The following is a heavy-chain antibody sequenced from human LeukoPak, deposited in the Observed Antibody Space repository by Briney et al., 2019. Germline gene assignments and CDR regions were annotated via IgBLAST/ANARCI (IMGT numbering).Heavy chain of an antibody. J-gene: IGHJ4*02. Sequence: GGSLRLSCAASGFTFSTYSGNWIRQAPGKGLEWVSSISDDSNYIFYADSVKGRFTISRDNSRNSLYLQMNSLRAEDTALYYCAKEATDSATIDYWGQGTLVTVSS. CDR3: AKEATDSATIDY. D-gene: IGHD1-1*01. V-gene: IGHV3-21*04. CDR2: ISDDSNYI. CDR1: GFTFSTYS.